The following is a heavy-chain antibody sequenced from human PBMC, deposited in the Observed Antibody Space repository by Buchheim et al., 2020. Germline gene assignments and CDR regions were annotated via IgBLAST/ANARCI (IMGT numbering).Heavy chain of an antibody. V-gene: IGHV3-30-3*01. CDR2: ISYDGSNK. D-gene: IGHD2-8*01. J-gene: IGHJ4*02. Sequence: QVQLVESGGGVVQPGRSLRLSCAAFGFTFSSYAMHWVRQAPGKGLEWVAVISYDGSNKYYADSVKGRFTISRDNSKNTLYLQMNSLRAEDTAVYYCAKDPTFTVLMVYGSQSGGYWGQGTL. CDR1: GFTFSSYA. CDR3: AKDPTFTVLMVYGSQSGGY.